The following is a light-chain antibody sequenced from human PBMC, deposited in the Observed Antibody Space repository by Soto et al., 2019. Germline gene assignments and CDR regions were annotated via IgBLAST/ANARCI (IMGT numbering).Light chain of an antibody. CDR2: DVS. Sequence: EIVLTQSPATLSLSPGVRATLSCRASQSISSSYLAWYQQKPGQAPRLLIYDVSSRATDIPDRFSGSGSGTDFTLTINRLEPEDFAVYHCQHYSGSLWSFGQGTKVEIK. CDR1: QSISSSY. J-gene: IGKJ1*01. V-gene: IGKV3-20*01. CDR3: QHYSGSLWS.